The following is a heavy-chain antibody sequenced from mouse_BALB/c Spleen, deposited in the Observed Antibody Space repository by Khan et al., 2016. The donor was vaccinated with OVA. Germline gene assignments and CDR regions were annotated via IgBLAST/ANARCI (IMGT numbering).Heavy chain of an antibody. CDR1: GFTFSNFG. Sequence: EVQLVESGGGLVQPGGSRKLSCAASGFTFSNFGMHWVRQAPEKGLEWVAYISSGSNTIHYAAPVKGRFTISRDHPKNTLFLQMTSLRSEDTAMYYCVREDCCRWYFDGWGAGTTVTVAS. CDR3: VREDCCRWYFDG. J-gene: IGHJ1*01. CDR2: ISSGSNTI. V-gene: IGHV5-17*02.